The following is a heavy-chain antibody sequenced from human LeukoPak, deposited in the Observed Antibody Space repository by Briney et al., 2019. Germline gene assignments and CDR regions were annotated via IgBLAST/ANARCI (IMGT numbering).Heavy chain of an antibody. J-gene: IGHJ5*02. CDR2: INHSRSP. V-gene: IGHV4-34*01. CDR1: GGSIISYY. Sequence: SETLSLTCTIHGGSIISYYWSWIRQPPGKGLELIGEINHSRSPNYNPSLQSRVTISVDTYKKQFSLKRSSVTAADTAVYHCAGWRVRGVMTHDWFDPWGQGTLVTVSS. CDR3: AGWRVRGVMTHDWFDP. D-gene: IGHD3-10*01.